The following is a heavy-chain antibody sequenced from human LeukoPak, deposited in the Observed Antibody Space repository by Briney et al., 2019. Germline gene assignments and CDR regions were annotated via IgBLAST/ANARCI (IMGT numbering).Heavy chain of an antibody. CDR1: GGSISRSPYY. J-gene: IGHJ4*02. Sequence: SETLSLTCTVSGGSISRSPYYWGWIRQPPGKGLEWIGRIYNSGSIDYNPSLRSRVTMSVDTSKNQFSLKLRSVTAADTAVYYCARDGAIASAVVYWGQGTLVTVSS. CDR3: ARDGAIASAVVY. D-gene: IGHD6-13*01. CDR2: IYNSGSI. V-gene: IGHV4-39*02.